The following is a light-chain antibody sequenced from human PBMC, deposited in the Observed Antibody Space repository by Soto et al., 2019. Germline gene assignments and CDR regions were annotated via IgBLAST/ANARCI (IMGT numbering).Light chain of an antibody. CDR3: QQYYSAPTWT. CDR2: WAS. CDR1: QSIFYSSNNKNY. Sequence: DIVMTQSPDSLAVSLGERATINCKSSQSIFYSSNNKNYLAWFQQKPGQPPKLLIYWASTRESGVPDRFSGSGSGTDFTPTISSLQAEDVAVYYCQQYYSAPTWTFGQGTKVDIK. V-gene: IGKV4-1*01. J-gene: IGKJ1*01.